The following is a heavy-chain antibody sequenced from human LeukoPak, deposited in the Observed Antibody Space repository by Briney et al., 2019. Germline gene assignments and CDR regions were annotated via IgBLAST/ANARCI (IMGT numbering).Heavy chain of an antibody. CDR3: AGYDILTGEGQNAFDI. V-gene: IGHV1-2*02. CDR2: INPNSGGT. D-gene: IGHD3-9*01. CDR1: GYTFTGYY. Sequence: ASVKVSCKASGYTFTGYYMHWVRQAPGQGLEWMGWINPNSGGTNYAQKFQGRVTMTRDTSISTAYMELSRPRSVDTAVYYCAGYDILTGEGQNAFDIWGQGTMVTVTS. J-gene: IGHJ3*02.